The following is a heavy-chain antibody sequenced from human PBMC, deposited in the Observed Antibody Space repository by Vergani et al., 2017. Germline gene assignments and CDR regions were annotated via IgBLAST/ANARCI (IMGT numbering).Heavy chain of an antibody. J-gene: IGHJ6*03. D-gene: IGHD2-2*01. CDR1: GGSISSYY. CDR3: ARVRLVPAAIYYMDV. V-gene: IGHV4-59*01. Sequence: QVQLQESGPGLVKPSETLSLTCTVSGGSISSYYWSWIRQPPGKGLEWIWYIYYSGSTNYNPSLKSRVTISVDTSKNQFSLKLSSVTAADTAVYYCARVRLVPAAIYYMDVWGKGTTVTVSS. CDR2: IYYSGST.